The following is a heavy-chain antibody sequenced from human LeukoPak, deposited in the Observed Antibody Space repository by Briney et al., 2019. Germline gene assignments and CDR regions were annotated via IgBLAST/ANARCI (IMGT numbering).Heavy chain of an antibody. D-gene: IGHD1-26*01. J-gene: IGHJ6*02. CDR2: INAGNGNT. V-gene: IGHV1-3*01. Sequence: VASVKVSCKASGYTFTSYAMHWVRQAPGQRLEWMGWINAGNGNTKYSQKFQGRVTMTRDTSTSTVYMELSSLRSEDTAVYYCASGVGATTFVYYYYGMDVWGQGTTVTVSS. CDR1: GYTFTSYA. CDR3: ASGVGATTFVYYYYGMDV.